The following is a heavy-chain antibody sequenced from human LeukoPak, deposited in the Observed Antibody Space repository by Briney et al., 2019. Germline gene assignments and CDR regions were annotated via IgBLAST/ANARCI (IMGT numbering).Heavy chain of an antibody. D-gene: IGHD2/OR15-2a*01. Sequence: PGGSLRLSCAASGFTFSDYGVHWVRQAPGKGLEWVALISYDGSKEYYADSMKGRFTISRDNSKNTLYLQMSSLRLDDTAVYYCVKDLYATAIYYLYMDVWGTGTTVTVSS. CDR3: VKDLYATAIYYLYMDV. CDR2: ISYDGSKE. V-gene: IGHV3-30*18. CDR1: GFTFSDYG. J-gene: IGHJ6*03.